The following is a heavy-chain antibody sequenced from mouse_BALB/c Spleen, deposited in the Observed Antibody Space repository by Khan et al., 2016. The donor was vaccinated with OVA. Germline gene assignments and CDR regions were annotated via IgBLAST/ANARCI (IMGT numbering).Heavy chain of an antibody. J-gene: IGHJ3*01. Sequence: VQLQQSGPELVKPGASVKISCKTSGYTFTEYTMHWVKQSHGKSLEWIGSINPNNGGTSYSQKFKGKATLTVDKSSSTAYMELHSLTSEDSAVYYCARCYYGSTWFAYWGQGTLVTASA. CDR3: ARCYYGSTWFAY. CDR2: INPNNGGT. D-gene: IGHD1-1*01. V-gene: IGHV1-22*01. CDR1: GYTFTEYT.